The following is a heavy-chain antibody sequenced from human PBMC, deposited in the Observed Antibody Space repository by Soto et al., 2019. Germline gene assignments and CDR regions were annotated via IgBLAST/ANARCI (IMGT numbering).Heavy chain of an antibody. CDR2: MSPKSGSR. D-gene: IGHD3-22*01. J-gene: IGHJ6*02. V-gene: IGHV1-8*01. CDR1: GYTFTNHD. CDR3: ARKGRDVDSHYYYYGMDV. Sequence: ASVKVSCKASGYTFTNHDINWVRQATGQGLEWMGWMSPKSGSRGNAQKFQGRVTMTTDSSISTAYMELSGLRSEDTAVYFCARKGRDVDSHYYYYGMDVWGQGTTVTVSS.